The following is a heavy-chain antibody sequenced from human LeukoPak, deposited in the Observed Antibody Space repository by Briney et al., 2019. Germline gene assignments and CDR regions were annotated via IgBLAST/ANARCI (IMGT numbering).Heavy chain of an antibody. D-gene: IGHD4-17*01. CDR2: ISSSGSTI. J-gene: IGHJ4*02. CDR3: ARVGGDYGSPFDY. V-gene: IGHV3-48*03. Sequence: PGGSLRLSCAASGFTFSSYEMNWVRQAPGKGLEWISYISSSGSTIYYADSVKGRFTISRDNAKNSLYLQMDSLRADDTALYYCARVGGDYGSPFDYWGQGTLVTVSS. CDR1: GFTFSSYE.